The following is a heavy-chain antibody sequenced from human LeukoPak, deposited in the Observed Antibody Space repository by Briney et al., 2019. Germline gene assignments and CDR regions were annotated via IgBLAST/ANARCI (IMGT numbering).Heavy chain of an antibody. V-gene: IGHV3-7*01. CDR3: ARARGGYDLDY. CDR2: IKQDGGEK. Sequence: GGSLRLSCAASGFTFSSYAMSWVRQAPGKGLEWVANIKQDGGEKYYVESVKGRFTISRDNVKNSLYLQMNSLRVGDTAVYYCARARGGYDLDYWGQGTLVTVSS. J-gene: IGHJ4*02. CDR1: GFTFSSYA. D-gene: IGHD5-12*01.